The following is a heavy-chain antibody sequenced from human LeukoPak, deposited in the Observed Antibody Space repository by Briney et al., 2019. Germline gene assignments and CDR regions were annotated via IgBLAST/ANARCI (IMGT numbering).Heavy chain of an antibody. CDR2: ISGSGGST. Sequence: GGSLRLSCAASGFIFSNYGMHWVRQAPGKGLEWVSAISGSGGSTYYADSVKGRFTISRDNSKNTLYLQMNSLRAEDTAVYYCAKDLGRAAVAGRDAFDIWGQGTMVTVSS. CDR3: AKDLGRAAVAGRDAFDI. J-gene: IGHJ3*02. CDR1: GFIFSNYG. D-gene: IGHD6-19*01. V-gene: IGHV3-23*01.